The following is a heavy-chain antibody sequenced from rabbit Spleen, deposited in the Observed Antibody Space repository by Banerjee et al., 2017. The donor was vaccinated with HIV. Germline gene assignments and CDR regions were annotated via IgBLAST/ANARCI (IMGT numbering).Heavy chain of an antibody. CDR3: ARDLVTAVGWNFNL. D-gene: IGHD1-1*01. V-gene: IGHV1S40*01. CDR1: GVSFSSNYY. CDR2: IDSGSSGFT. Sequence: QSLEESGGDLVKPGASLTLTCTASGVSFSSNYYMCWVRQAPGKGLEWIACIDSGSSGFTYFASWAKGRFIMSRSSSTTVTLQMTSLTAADTATYFCARDLVTAVGWNFNLWGQGTLVTVS. J-gene: IGHJ4*01.